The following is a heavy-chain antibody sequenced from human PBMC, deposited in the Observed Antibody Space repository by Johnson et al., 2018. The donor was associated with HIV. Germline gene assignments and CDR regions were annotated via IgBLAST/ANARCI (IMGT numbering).Heavy chain of an antibody. CDR2: ISTRGSTL. D-gene: IGHD1-26*01. J-gene: IGHJ3*02. V-gene: IGHV3-11*04. CDR3: ARDYLVGPTGGYI. Sequence: QVQLVESGGGLVQPGGSLRLSCAASGFTFSDYYMSWIRQAPGKGLEWVSYISTRGSTLYYADSVKGRFTISRDNAKNSLSLQSNSLRAEDTAVYYCARDYLVGPTGGYIGGQGTMVTVSS. CDR1: GFTFSDYY.